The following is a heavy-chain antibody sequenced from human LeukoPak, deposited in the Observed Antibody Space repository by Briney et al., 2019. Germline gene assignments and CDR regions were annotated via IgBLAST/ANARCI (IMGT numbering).Heavy chain of an antibody. CDR2: MNPNSGNT. CDR1: GYTFTSYD. CDR3: ARGGSGYATPTDAFDI. D-gene: IGHD3-3*01. Sequence: ASVKVSCKASGYTFTSYDINWVRQATGQGLEWMGWMNPNSGNTGYAQKFQGRVTMTRNTSISTAYMELSSLRSEDTAVYYCARGGSGYATPTDAFDIWGQGTMVTVSP. V-gene: IGHV1-8*01. J-gene: IGHJ3*02.